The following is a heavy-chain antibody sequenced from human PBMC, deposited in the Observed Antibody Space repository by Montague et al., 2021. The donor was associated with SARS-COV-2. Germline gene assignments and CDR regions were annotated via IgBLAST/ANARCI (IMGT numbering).Heavy chain of an antibody. CDR1: GGSISSGGYY. CDR2: IYYSGST. V-gene: IGHV4-31*03. CDR3: ARDGRRTTVTPRGVITLHYYDY. J-gene: IGHJ4*02. Sequence: TLSLTCTVSGGSISSGGYYWSWIRQHPGKGLEWLGYIYYSGSTYYXXXLKSRVTISVDTSKNQFSLKLSSVTAADTAVYYCARDGRRTTVTPRGVITLHYYDYWGQGTLVTVSS. D-gene: IGHD4-17*01.